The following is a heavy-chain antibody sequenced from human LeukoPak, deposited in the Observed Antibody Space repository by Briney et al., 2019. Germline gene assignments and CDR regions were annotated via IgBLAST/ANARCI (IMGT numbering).Heavy chain of an antibody. CDR2: ISSSGSTI. CDR1: GFTFSSYS. D-gene: IGHD3-10*02. CDR3: AELGITMIGGV. Sequence: AGSLTLSCAASGFTFSSYSMNWVRQAPGKGLEGVSYISSSGSTIYYADSVKGRFTISRDNAKNSLYLQMNSLRAEDTAVYYCAELGITMIGGVWGKGTTVTISS. V-gene: IGHV3-48*04. J-gene: IGHJ6*04.